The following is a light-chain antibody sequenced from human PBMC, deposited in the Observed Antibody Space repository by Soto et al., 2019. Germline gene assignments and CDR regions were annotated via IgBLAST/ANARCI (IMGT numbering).Light chain of an antibody. CDR1: QSINSY. J-gene: IGKJ1*01. CDR3: QQSFSTPRT. V-gene: IGKV1-39*01. CDR2: AAS. Sequence: DIQRTQSPSSQSASVGDRVTITSRASQSINSYLNWYQQKPGKAPKPLIYAASSLQSGVPSRFSGSGSETDFTLTITSLQPDDFATYYCQQSFSTPRTFGQGPRVEI.